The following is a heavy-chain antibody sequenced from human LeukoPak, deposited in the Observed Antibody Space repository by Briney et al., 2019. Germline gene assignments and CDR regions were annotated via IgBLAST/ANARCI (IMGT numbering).Heavy chain of an antibody. CDR2: IYTSGST. CDR1: GGSISSGSYY. D-gene: IGHD3-10*01. Sequence: TLSLTCTVSGGSISSGSYYWSWIRQPAGKGLEWIGRIYTSGSTNYNPSLKSRVTISVDTSKNQFSLKLSSVTAADTAVYYCARGGFGANYYYYYMDVWGKGTTVTVSS. J-gene: IGHJ6*03. V-gene: IGHV4-61*02. CDR3: ARGGFGANYYYYYMDV.